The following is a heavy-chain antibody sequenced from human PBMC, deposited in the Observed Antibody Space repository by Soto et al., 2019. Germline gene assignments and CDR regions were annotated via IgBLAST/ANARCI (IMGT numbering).Heavy chain of an antibody. CDR3: ARVVGGYYYGMDG. CDR2: IYHSGST. J-gene: IGHJ6*02. CDR1: GGSISSSNW. V-gene: IGHV4-4*02. Sequence: QVQLQESGPGLVKPSGTLSLTCAVSGGSISSSNWWSWVRQPPGKGLEWIGEIYHSGSTNYNPSLKRRVTISVDKSKNQFSLKLSSVTAADPAVYYCARVVGGYYYGMDGWGQGTTVTVSS. D-gene: IGHD2-2*01.